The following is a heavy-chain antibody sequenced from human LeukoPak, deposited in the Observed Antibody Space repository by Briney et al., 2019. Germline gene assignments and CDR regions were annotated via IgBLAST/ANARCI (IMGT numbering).Heavy chain of an antibody. CDR1: GGSISSSSYY. Sequence: SETLSLTCTVSGGSISSSSYYWGWIRQPPGKGLEWIGSIYYSGSTYYNPSLKSRVTISVDTSKKQFSLKLSSVTAADTAVYYCATVVRYGYYFDYWGQGTLVTVSS. D-gene: IGHD2-21*01. J-gene: IGHJ4*02. CDR2: IYYSGST. V-gene: IGHV4-39*07. CDR3: ATVVRYGYYFDY.